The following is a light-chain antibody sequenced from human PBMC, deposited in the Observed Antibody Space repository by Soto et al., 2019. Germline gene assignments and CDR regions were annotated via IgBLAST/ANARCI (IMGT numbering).Light chain of an antibody. V-gene: IGLV1-40*01. J-gene: IGLJ1*01. CDR2: GNS. Sequence: QSALTQPPSVSGAPGQRVTISCTGSSSNIGAGYDVHWYQQFPGTAPKLLIYGNSNRPSGVPDRFSGSKSGTSASLAITGLQAEDEADYYCQSHDSSLSGYVFGTGTKVTVL. CDR3: QSHDSSLSGYV. CDR1: SSNIGAGYD.